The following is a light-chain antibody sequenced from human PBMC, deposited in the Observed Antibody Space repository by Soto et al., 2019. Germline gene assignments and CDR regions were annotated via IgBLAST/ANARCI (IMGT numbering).Light chain of an antibody. Sequence: QSVLTQPPSVSGAPGQRVTISCTGSSSNIGAGYDLHWYQQLPGKAPKLLIYGNSNRPSGVPDRFSGSKSGTSASLAITGLQAEDDVDYYSQSYVCSLCAHVFGTGT. CDR2: GNS. J-gene: IGLJ1*01. V-gene: IGLV1-40*01. CDR3: QSYVCSLCAHV. CDR1: SSNIGAGYD.